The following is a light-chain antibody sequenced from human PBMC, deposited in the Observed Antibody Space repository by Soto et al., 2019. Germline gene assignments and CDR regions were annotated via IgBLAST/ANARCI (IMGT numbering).Light chain of an antibody. CDR3: QQYNNWPT. J-gene: IGKJ5*01. CDR2: DAS. V-gene: IGKV1-16*01. Sequence: DLQMSQSPSSLSASVGDKVTITCRASQSIRSYLNWVQQKPGKAPKLLIYDASSLQIGVPSRFSGSGSGTEFTLTINSLQSEDFAVYYCQQYNNWPTFGQGTRLEIK. CDR1: QSIRSY.